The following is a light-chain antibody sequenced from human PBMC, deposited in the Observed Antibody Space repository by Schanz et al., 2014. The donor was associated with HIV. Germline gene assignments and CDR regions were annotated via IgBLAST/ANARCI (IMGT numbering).Light chain of an antibody. V-gene: IGKV3D-20*02. J-gene: IGKJ4*01. CDR3: QQRRNWPLT. CDR1: QTVSSHF. Sequence: EIVLTQSPGTLSLSPGERATLSCRASQTVSSHFLAWYQQKPGQAPRLLIFGASNRSTGFPDRFSGSASGKVFALTISRLEPEDFAVYYCQQRRNWPLTFGGGTKVEFK. CDR2: GAS.